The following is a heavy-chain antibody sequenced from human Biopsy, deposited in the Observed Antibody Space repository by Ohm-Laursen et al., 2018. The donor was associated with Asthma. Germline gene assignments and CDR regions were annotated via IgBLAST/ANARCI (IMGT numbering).Heavy chain of an antibody. CDR3: ARGTIVAGIDY. V-gene: IGHV4-61*01. J-gene: IGHJ4*02. CDR2: IFYSGAT. D-gene: IGHD5-12*01. CDR1: GGSVSSDKYY. Sequence: SDTLSLTCSVSGGSVSSDKYYWSWIRQPPGKGLEWIAYIFYSGATNYNPALKSRVAQSIDRSKSQFSLRLNSLSAADTAVYYCARGTIVAGIDYWGRGTLVTVSS.